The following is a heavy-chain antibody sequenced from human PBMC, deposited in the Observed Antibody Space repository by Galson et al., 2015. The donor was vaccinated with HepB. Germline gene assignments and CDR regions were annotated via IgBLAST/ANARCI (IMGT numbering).Heavy chain of an antibody. D-gene: IGHD3-3*02. CDR1: GFTFYSYG. CDR3: AKDEKQLAIPYYYYYMDV. Sequence: SLRLSCAASGFTFYSYGMHWVRQAPGKGLEWVALISYDGNSKYYADSVRGRFTISRDNSKNTLYLQMNSLRGEDTALYYCAKDEKQLAIPYYYYYMDVWGKGTTVTVS. J-gene: IGHJ6*03. V-gene: IGHV3-30*18. CDR2: ISYDGNSK.